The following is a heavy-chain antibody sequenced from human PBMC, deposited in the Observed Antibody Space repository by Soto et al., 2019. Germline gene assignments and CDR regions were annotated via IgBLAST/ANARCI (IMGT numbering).Heavy chain of an antibody. CDR3: ARGIIAAAGSGLCWFDP. D-gene: IGHD6-13*01. J-gene: IGHJ5*02. CDR1: GGSFSGYY. V-gene: IGHV4-34*01. Sequence: NPSETLSLTCAVYGGSFSGYYWSWIRQPPGKGLEWIGEINHSGSTNYNPSLKSRVTISVDTSKNQFSLKLSSVTAADTAVYYCARGIIAAAGSGLCWFDPWGQGTLVTVSS. CDR2: INHSGST.